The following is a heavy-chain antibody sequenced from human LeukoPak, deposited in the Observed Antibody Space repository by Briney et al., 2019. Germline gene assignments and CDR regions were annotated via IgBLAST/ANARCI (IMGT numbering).Heavy chain of an antibody. Sequence: SVKVSCKASGGTFSSYAISWVRQAPGQGLEWMGGIIPIFGTANYAQKFQGRVTMTRDTSTSTVYMELSSLRSEDTAVYYCARESQGYSSVFDYWGQGTLVTVSS. CDR1: GGTFSSYA. CDR2: IIPIFGTA. J-gene: IGHJ4*02. CDR3: ARESQGYSSVFDY. V-gene: IGHV1-69*05. D-gene: IGHD6-19*01.